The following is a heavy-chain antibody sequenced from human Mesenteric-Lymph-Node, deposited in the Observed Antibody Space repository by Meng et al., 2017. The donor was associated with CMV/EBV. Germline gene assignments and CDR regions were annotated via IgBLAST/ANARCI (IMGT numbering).Heavy chain of an antibody. J-gene: IGHJ4*02. CDR1: GYTFTTYD. V-gene: IGHV1-8*01. CDR3: VRSPFPGDF. CDR2: MNPHSRNT. D-gene: IGHD3-10*01. Sequence: ASVKVSCKASGYTFTTYDIHWVRQTTGQGLEWVGWMNPHSRNTRYAEKFQDRVTMTSDTSISTAYMELSRLTSDDMAIYYCVRSPFPGDFWGQGTLVTVSS.